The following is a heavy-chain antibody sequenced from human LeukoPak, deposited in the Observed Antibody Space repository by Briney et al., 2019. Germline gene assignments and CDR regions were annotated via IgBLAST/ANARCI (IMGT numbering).Heavy chain of an antibody. Sequence: PGGSLRLSCTPSGFTFSSHAMSWVRQAPGEGLVWVSRIDSDGSTINYADSVKGRFTISRDNARNTLYLQMNSLRVEDTALYFCATAGNYRFDYWGQGTLVTVSS. CDR2: IDSDGSTI. CDR3: ATAGNYRFDY. J-gene: IGHJ4*02. CDR1: GFTFSSHA. D-gene: IGHD1-7*01. V-gene: IGHV3-74*01.